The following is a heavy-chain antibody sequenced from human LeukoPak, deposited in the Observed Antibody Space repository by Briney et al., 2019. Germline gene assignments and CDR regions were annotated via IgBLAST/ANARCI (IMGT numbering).Heavy chain of an antibody. CDR1: GGSISSSGKY. Sequence: SDTLSLTCTVSGGSISSSGKYGAWIRQPPGKGLEWMGSMFYSGTNYDNPSLKSRVTMSVDTSKNQFSLKLSSVTAADTAVYYCAGAPITMVRGVIMANDYWGQGALVTVSS. D-gene: IGHD3-10*01. V-gene: IGHV4-39*07. J-gene: IGHJ4*02. CDR3: AGAPITMVRGVIMANDY. CDR2: MFYSGTN.